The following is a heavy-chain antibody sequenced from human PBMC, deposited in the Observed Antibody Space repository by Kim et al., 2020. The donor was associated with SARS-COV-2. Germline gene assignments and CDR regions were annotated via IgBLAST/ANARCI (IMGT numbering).Heavy chain of an antibody. CDR2: ISYDGSNK. D-gene: IGHD2-8*01. CDR3: ARTKGAVYYYGMDV. J-gene: IGHJ6*02. V-gene: IGHV3-30-3*01. CDR1: GFTFSSYA. Sequence: GGSLRLSCAASGFTFSSYAMHWVRQAPGKGLEWVAVISYDGSNKYYADSVKGRFTISRDNSKNTLYLQMNSLRAEDTAVYYCARTKGAVYYYGMDVWGQG.